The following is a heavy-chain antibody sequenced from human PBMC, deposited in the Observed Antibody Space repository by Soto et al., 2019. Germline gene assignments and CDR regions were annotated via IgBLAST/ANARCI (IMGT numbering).Heavy chain of an antibody. CDR3: AREKYQLLYYYYYGMDV. Sequence: SETLSLTCAVSGGSISSSNWWSWVRQPPGKGLEWIGEIYHSGSTNYNPSLKSRVTISVDKSKNQFSLKLSSVTAADTAVYYCAREKYQLLYYYYYGMDVWGQGTTVTVSS. CDR1: GGSISSSNW. J-gene: IGHJ6*02. D-gene: IGHD2-2*01. CDR2: IYHSGST. V-gene: IGHV4-4*02.